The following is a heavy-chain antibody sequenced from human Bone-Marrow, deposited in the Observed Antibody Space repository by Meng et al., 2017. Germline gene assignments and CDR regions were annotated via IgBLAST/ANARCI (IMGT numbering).Heavy chain of an antibody. D-gene: IGHD2-21*02. CDR3: ARDSVHGGDNPFDI. CDR1: GYTFPSYG. J-gene: IGHJ3*02. Sequence: QVQLMQSGADVKKPGASVKVSCKASGYTFPSYGISWARQAPGQGLEWMGWISAYNGNTHYAQKLQGRVTMTTDTSTTTAYMELRSLRSDDTAVYYCARDSVHGGDNPFDIWGQGTMVTVSS. V-gene: IGHV1-18*01. CDR2: ISAYNGNT.